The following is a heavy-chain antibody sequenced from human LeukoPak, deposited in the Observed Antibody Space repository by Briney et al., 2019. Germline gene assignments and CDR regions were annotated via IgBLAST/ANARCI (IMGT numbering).Heavy chain of an antibody. CDR3: ARGRTAAV. D-gene: IGHD6-13*01. J-gene: IGHJ4*02. Sequence: PSETLSLTCAVSGGSFSGYYWSWIRQPPEKGLEWIGEINHSGSTNYNPSLKSRVTISVDTSKNQFSLKLSSVTAADTAVYYCARGRTAAVWGQGTLVTVSS. V-gene: IGHV4-34*01. CDR2: INHSGST. CDR1: GGSFSGYY.